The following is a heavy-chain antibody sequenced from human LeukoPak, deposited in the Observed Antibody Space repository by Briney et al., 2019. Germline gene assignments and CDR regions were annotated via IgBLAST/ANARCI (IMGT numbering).Heavy chain of an antibody. CDR2: INHSGST. CDR1: GGSFSGYY. D-gene: IGHD3-9*01. Sequence: SETLSLTCAVYGGSFSGYYWSWIRQPPGKGLEWIGEINHSGSTNYNPSLKSRVTISVDTSKNQFSLKLSSVTAADTAVYYCARAGYDILTGYNPPYYFDYWGQGTLVTASS. V-gene: IGHV4-34*01. CDR3: ARAGYDILTGYNPPYYFDY. J-gene: IGHJ4*02.